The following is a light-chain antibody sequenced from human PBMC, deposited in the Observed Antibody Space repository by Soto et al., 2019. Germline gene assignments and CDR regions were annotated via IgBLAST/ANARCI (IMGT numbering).Light chain of an antibody. V-gene: IGKV1-5*01. CDR2: DAS. J-gene: IGKJ2*01. CDR3: QQYNSYSQYT. Sequence: MTQSPATVSASVGDRVTITCRASQSISSWLAWYQQKPGKAPKLLIYDASSLESGVPSRFSGSGSGTEFTLTISSLQPDDFATYYCQQYNSYSQYTFGQGTKLEIK. CDR1: QSISSW.